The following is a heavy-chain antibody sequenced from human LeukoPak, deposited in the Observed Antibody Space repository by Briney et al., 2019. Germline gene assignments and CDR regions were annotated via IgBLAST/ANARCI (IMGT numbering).Heavy chain of an antibody. CDR1: GFTFSSYW. Sequence: GESLRLSCAASGFTFSSYWMSWVRQAPGVGLEWVANIKQDGSEKYYVDSVKGRFTVSRDNAKNSLYLQMNSLRAEDAAVYYCATSPGSMTTVTYFDYWGQGTLVTVSS. V-gene: IGHV3-7*01. J-gene: IGHJ4*02. CDR2: IKQDGSEK. CDR3: ATSPGSMTTVTYFDY. D-gene: IGHD4-11*01.